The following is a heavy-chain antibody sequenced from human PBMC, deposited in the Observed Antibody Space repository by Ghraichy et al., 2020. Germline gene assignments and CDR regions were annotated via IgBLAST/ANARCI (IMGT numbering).Heavy chain of an antibody. Sequence: ETLSLTCEGSGFSFSDYSMIWVRLTPRKALEWVSYITGSSITIFYTDSVKGRFTISRDNAKNSLYLQMNSLRAEDTAVYYCARLPLPRRAAVGDWFFDLWGRGTLVTVSS. CDR3: ARLPLPRRAAVGDWFFDL. J-gene: IGHJ2*01. V-gene: IGHV3-48*01. CDR1: GFSFSDYS. D-gene: IGHD6-13*01. CDR2: ITGSSITI.